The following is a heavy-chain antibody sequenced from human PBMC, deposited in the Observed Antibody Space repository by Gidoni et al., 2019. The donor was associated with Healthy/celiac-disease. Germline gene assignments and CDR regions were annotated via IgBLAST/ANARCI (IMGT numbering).Heavy chain of an antibody. D-gene: IGHD3-10*01. V-gene: IGHV4-34*01. CDR2: INHSGST. CDR3: ARARRYYYSSGSPKTQLLNWFDP. Sequence: QVQLQQWGAGLLKPSETLSLTCAVYGGSFSGYYWSWLRQAPGKALEWIGEINHSGSTNCNPSLKSRVTISVDTSKNQFSLKLSSVTAADTAVFYCARARRYYYSSGSPKTQLLNWFDPWGQGTLVTVSS. CDR1: GGSFSGYY. J-gene: IGHJ5*02.